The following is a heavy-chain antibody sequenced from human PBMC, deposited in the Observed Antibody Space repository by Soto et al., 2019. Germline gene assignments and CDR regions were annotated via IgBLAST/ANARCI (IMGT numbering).Heavy chain of an antibody. J-gene: IGHJ4*01. CDR2: ISHDGSKA. V-gene: IGHV3-30*03. CDR1: GFTISSYG. D-gene: IGHD3-22*01. Sequence: GGSLRLSCAASGFTISSYGIHWVRQAPGKGLEWVAVISHDGSKANYADSVKGRFTISRDNSKDTVYLQMNSLRAEDTAVYYCARVVAYYYDSVGYYYYDYWGHGTLVTVSS. CDR3: ARVVAYYYDSVGYYYYDY.